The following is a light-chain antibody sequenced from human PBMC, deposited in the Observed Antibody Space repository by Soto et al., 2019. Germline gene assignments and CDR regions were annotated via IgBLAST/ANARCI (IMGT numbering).Light chain of an antibody. Sequence: EIVMTQSPDTLSVSPGERATLSCRASQSVGSYLAWYQHKPGQAPRLLIYDAYNRVSGIPARFSGSGSGTDFTLTISRLEPEDFAVYYCQQYGSSLTFGGGTKVDIK. V-gene: IGKV3-20*01. J-gene: IGKJ4*01. CDR1: QSVGSY. CDR3: QQYGSSLT. CDR2: DAY.